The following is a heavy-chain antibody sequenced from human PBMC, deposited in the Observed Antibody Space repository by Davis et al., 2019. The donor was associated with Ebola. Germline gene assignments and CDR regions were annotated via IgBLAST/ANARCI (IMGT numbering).Heavy chain of an antibody. Sequence: PGGSLRLSCAASGFTFSSYAMHWVRQAPGKGLEWVAVLSYDGGKKYHADSVKGRFTISRDNSENTLYLQMNSLRPEDTAMYYCARGWELLTHFDFWGQGTLVTVSS. J-gene: IGHJ4*02. D-gene: IGHD1-26*01. CDR2: LSYDGGKK. CDR1: GFTFSSYA. V-gene: IGHV3-30-3*01. CDR3: ARGWELLTHFDF.